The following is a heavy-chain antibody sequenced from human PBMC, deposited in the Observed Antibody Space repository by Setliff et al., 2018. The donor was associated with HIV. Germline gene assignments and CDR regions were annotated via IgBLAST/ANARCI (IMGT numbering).Heavy chain of an antibody. V-gene: IGHV4-59*01. CDR2: IYNSGGT. CDR1: GGSMSSYF. CDR3: ARTRGYSYGTLAGFDY. J-gene: IGHJ4*01. Sequence: SETLSLTCTVSGGSMSSYFWSWIRQSPGKGLEWIGYIYNSGGTNYNPSLKSRVTISLDTSKNQFSLEVSSVTAADTAVYYCARTRGYSYGTLAGFDYWGRGSLVTVSS. D-gene: IGHD5-18*01.